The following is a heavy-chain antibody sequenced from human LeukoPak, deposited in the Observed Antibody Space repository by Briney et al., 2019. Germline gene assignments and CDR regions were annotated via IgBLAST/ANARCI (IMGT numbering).Heavy chain of an antibody. J-gene: IGHJ4*02. CDR3: ARVPGAHFDY. CDR1: GFTFSSYS. V-gene: IGHV3-21*01. D-gene: IGHD3-10*01. CDR2: ISASSSYI. Sequence: GGSLRLSCAASGFTFSSYSMNWVRQAPGKGLEWVSSISASSSYIYYADSVKGRFTISRDNAKNSLYLQMNSLRAEDTAVYYCARVPGAHFDYWGQGTLVTVSS.